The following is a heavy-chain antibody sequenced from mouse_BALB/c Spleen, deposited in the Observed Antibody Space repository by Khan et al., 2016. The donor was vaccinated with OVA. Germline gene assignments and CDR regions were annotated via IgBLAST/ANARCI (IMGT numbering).Heavy chain of an antibody. V-gene: IGHV1-9*01. CDR1: GYTFSNYW. Sequence: QVQLQQSGAELMKPGASVKRSCKTSGYTFSNYWIEWIKQRPGHGLEWIGEILPGRGNINYNEKFKGKATFTADTSSNIAYMQLNSLTSEDSAVYYCASGAGTTYGMDYWGQGTSVTVSS. CDR2: ILPGRGNI. D-gene: IGHD4-1*01. CDR3: ASGAGTTYGMDY. J-gene: IGHJ4*01.